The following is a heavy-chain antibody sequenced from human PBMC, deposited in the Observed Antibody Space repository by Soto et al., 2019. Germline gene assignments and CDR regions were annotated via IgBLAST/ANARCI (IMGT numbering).Heavy chain of an antibody. V-gene: IGHV1-3*01. CDR2: INAGNGNT. CDR1: GYTFTSYA. J-gene: IGHJ4*02. CDR3: ASGWWQQLVYFDY. D-gene: IGHD6-13*01. Sequence: ASVKVSCKASGYTFTSYAMHWVRQTPGQRLEWMGWINAGNGNTKYSQKFQGRVTITRDTSASTAYMELSSLRSEDTAVYYCASGWWQQLVYFDYWGQGTLVTVSS.